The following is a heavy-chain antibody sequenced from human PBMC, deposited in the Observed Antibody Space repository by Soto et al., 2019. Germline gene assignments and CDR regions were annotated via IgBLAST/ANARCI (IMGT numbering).Heavy chain of an antibody. J-gene: IGHJ3*02. V-gene: IGHV4-31*03. CDR1: GGSISSGGYY. CDR2: IYYSGST. Sequence: SETLSLTCTVSGGSISSGGYYWSWIRQHPGKGLEWIGYIYYSGSTYYNPSLKSRVTISVDTSKNQFFQKLSSVTAADTAVYYCARDAGYCSSTSCYKFGAFDIWGQGTMVTVSS. CDR3: ARDAGYCSSTSCYKFGAFDI. D-gene: IGHD2-2*02.